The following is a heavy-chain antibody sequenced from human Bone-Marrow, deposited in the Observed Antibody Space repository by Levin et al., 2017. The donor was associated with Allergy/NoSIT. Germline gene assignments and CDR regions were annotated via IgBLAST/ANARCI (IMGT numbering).Heavy chain of an antibody. CDR2: IYYTGST. Sequence: SETLSLTCTVSGGSINSYYWSWIRQPPGEGLEWIGYIYYTGSTSCNPALKSRVTFSVDTSKSQFSLKLTSVTAADTAVYYCARYYASPPNFYYYMDVWGKGTTVTVSS. V-gene: IGHV4-59*01. CDR1: GGSINSYY. D-gene: IGHD3-10*01. J-gene: IGHJ6*03. CDR3: ARYYASPPNFYYYMDV.